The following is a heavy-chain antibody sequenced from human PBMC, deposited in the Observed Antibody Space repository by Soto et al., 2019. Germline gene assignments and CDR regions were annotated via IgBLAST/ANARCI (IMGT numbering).Heavy chain of an antibody. J-gene: IGHJ4*02. D-gene: IGHD4-4*01. V-gene: IGHV4-4*07. CDR2: IYTGGST. CDR1: GGSISSYY. Sequence: PSETLCLTCTVSGGSISSYYWSWIRQPAGKGLEWIGRIYTGGSTNYNPSLKSRVTMSVDTSKNQFSLKLSSVTAADTAVYFCASTTAQARGHFAYWGKGTRVTVS. CDR3: ASTTAQARGHFAY.